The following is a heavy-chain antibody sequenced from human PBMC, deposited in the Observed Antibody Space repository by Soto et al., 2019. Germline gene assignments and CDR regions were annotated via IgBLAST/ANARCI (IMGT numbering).Heavy chain of an antibody. J-gene: IGHJ6*02. CDR3: GRGVIFGVVKANYYYGMDV. D-gene: IGHD3-3*01. Sequence: SVKVSCKASGGTFSSYAISWVRQAPGQGLEWMGGIIPIFGTANYAQKFQGRVTITADESTSTAYMELSSLRSEDTAVYYCGRGVIFGVVKANYYYGMDVWGQGTTVTVPS. V-gene: IGHV1-69*13. CDR2: IIPIFGTA. CDR1: GGTFSSYA.